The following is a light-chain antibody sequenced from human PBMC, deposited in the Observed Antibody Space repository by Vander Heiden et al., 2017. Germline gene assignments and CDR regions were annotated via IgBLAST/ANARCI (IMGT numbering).Light chain of an antibody. CDR1: SSNIGAGYD. CDR2: GNN. V-gene: IGLV1-40*01. Sequence: QSVLTQPPSVSGAPGQRVTIPCTGSSSNIGAGYDVHGYQQLPGTAPKLLIYGNNNRPSGVPDRFSGSKSGTSASLAITGLQAEDEADYYCQSYDSSLSAYGVFGGGTKLTVL. J-gene: IGLJ2*01. CDR3: QSYDSSLSAYGV.